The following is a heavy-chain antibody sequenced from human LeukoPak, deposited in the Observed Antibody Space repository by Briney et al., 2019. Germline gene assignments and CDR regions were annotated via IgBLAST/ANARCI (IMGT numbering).Heavy chain of an antibody. Sequence: GGSLRLSCAASGFTFSSYAMSWIRQAPGKGLEWISAVSGNGINTFYADSVKGRFTISRDDSKNTLYLQINSLRAEDTALYYCATFIAYSTPFDYWGQGTQVTVAS. D-gene: IGHD2/OR15-2a*01. CDR2: VSGNGINT. V-gene: IGHV3-23*01. J-gene: IGHJ4*02. CDR1: GFTFSSYA. CDR3: ATFIAYSTPFDY.